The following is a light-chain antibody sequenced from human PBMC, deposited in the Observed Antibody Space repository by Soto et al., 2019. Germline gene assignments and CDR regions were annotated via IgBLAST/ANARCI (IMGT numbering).Light chain of an antibody. J-gene: IGKJ1*01. CDR3: QQYNTYWT. V-gene: IGKV1-5*01. CDR1: QSISRW. CDR2: DAS. Sequence: DIQMTQSPSTLSASVGDRVTITCRASQSISRWLAWYQQKPGKAPKLLIYDASSLRSGDPSWCSGSGSGTEFTLTINILQPDDFATYYCQQYNTYWTFGPGTKVEIK.